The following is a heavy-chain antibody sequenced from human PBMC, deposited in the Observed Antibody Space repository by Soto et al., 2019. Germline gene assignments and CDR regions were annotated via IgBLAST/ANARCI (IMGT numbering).Heavy chain of an antibody. J-gene: IGHJ4*02. Sequence: SETLSLTCTVSGGSISSSSYYWGWIRQPPGKGLEWIGSIYYSGSTYYNPSLKSRVTISVDTSKNQFSLKLSSVTAADTAVYYCARAPSLLRYFDWLSYFDYWGQGTL. CDR2: IYYSGST. V-gene: IGHV4-39*07. CDR3: ARAPSLLRYFDWLSYFDY. CDR1: GGSISSSSYY. D-gene: IGHD3-9*01.